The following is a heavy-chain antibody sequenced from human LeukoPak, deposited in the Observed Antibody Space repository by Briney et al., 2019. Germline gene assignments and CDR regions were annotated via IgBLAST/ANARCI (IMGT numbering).Heavy chain of an antibody. D-gene: IGHD3-10*01. J-gene: IGHJ5*02. CDR1: GFTFSRSA. Sequence: GGSLRLSCAASGFTFSRSAMHWVRQAPGKGLEWVAIISYDGGNKYYADSVKGRFTISRDNSKNTLYLQMNSLRVEDTALYYCVNSGFDPWGQGTLVTVSS. CDR2: ISYDGGNK. CDR3: VNSGFDP. V-gene: IGHV3-30*04.